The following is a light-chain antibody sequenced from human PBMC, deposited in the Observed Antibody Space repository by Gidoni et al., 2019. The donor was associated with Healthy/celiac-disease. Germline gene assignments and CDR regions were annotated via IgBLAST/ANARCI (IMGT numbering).Light chain of an antibody. CDR1: QSISSY. CDR2: AAS. V-gene: IGKV1-39*01. J-gene: IGKJ2*01. CDR3: QQSYSTPHYT. Sequence: IQLTQSPSSLSASVGDRVTITCRASQSISSYLKWYQQKPGKAPTLLIYAASSFQRGGPARFSGSGSGTDVSLTIISLLPEDFATYYCQQSYSTPHYTFGQGTKLEIK.